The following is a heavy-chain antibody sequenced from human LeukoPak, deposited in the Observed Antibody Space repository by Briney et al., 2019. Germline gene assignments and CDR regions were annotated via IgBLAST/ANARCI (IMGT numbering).Heavy chain of an antibody. CDR1: GFTFNDFA. J-gene: IGHJ4*02. D-gene: IGHD1-26*01. CDR2: ISWNSGNI. CDR3: AEDVGVGAFFDY. V-gene: IGHV3-9*01. Sequence: PGGSLRLSCAASGFTFNDFAMHWVRQAPGKGLEWVSGISWNSGNIDYADSVKGRFTISRDNAKNSLFLEMNSLRAEDTAVYYCAEDVGVGAFFDYWGQGTLVTVSS.